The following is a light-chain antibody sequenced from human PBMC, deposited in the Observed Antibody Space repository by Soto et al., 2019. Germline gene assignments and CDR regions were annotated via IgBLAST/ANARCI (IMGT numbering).Light chain of an antibody. J-gene: IGKJ1*01. Sequence: IQMTQSPSSLSASVGDRVTITCQASQDITNFLNWYQQKPGKAPKLLIYAASNLETGVPSRFSGGGSGADFTSTISSLQPEDVASYYCQQYDLLPWTFGQGTKVEIK. CDR2: AAS. CDR1: QDITNF. CDR3: QQYDLLPWT. V-gene: IGKV1-33*01.